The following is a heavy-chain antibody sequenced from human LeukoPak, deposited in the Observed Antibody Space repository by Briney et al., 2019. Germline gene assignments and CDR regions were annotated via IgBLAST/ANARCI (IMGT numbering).Heavy chain of an antibody. Sequence: PGGSLRLSCAASGFTFSNYAMIWVRQAPGKGLEWVSGISVSGANTYYADSVRGRFTISRDNSRNTMYLQMNSLRVEDAAVYYCAKAPVTSCRGAFCYPFDSWGQGTLVTVSS. J-gene: IGHJ4*02. CDR1: GFTFSNYA. D-gene: IGHD2-15*01. CDR2: ISVSGANT. V-gene: IGHV3-23*01. CDR3: AKAPVTSCRGAFCYPFDS.